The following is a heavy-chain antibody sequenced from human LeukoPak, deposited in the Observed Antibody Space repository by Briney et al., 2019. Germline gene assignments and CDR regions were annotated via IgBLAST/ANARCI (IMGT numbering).Heavy chain of an antibody. J-gene: IGHJ4*02. CDR1: GYTFTSYD. CDR3: ARTYCGGGSCYYYYDY. CDR2: MNPNSGNT. Sequence: ASVKVSCKASGYTFTSYDINWVRQATGQGLEWMGWMNPNSGNTGYAQKFQGRVTMTRNTSISTAYMELSSLRSEDTAVYYCARTYCGGGSCYYYYDYWGQGTLVTVSS. D-gene: IGHD2-15*01. V-gene: IGHV1-8*01.